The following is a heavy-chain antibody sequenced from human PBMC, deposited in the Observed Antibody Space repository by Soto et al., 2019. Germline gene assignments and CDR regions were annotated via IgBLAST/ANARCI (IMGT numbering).Heavy chain of an antibody. CDR2: IWNDGSNK. Sequence: QVQLVESGGGVVQPGRSLRLSCAASGFTFSSYGMHWVRQAPGKGLAWVAVIWNDGSNKYYADSVKGRFTISRDNSKNTLYLQMNSLRAEDTAVYYCASENVAAAGTPIPVPYFDYWGQGTLGTVAS. J-gene: IGHJ4*02. CDR1: GFTFSSYG. V-gene: IGHV3-33*01. D-gene: IGHD6-13*01. CDR3: ASENVAAAGTPIPVPYFDY.